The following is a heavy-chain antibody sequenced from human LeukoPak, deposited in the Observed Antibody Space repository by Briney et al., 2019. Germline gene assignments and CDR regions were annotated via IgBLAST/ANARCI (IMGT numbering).Heavy chain of an antibody. D-gene: IGHD2-2*01. CDR3: ARDRVDQLPDYYYYGMDV. Sequence: ASVTVSRTAPGYTFTDYYIHWVRQAPGQGREWMGWINPNSGGTNYAQKFQGRVTMTRDTSISTAYMELSRLRSDDTAVYSCARDRVDQLPDYYYYGMDVWGQGTTVTVSS. CDR1: GYTFTDYY. V-gene: IGHV1-2*02. J-gene: IGHJ6*02. CDR2: INPNSGGT.